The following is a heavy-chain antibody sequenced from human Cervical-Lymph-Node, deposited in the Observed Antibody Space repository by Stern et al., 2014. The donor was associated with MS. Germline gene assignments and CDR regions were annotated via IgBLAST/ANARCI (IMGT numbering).Heavy chain of an antibody. Sequence: EVQLVESGGGLVQPGGSLRLSCAASGFTFSSYWMHWVRQFPEKGLFWVSQINRDGSDTSYAASVKGRFSISRDNIRNMWYRRMTSLRAEDTAVYYCARGVGDYWGQGARVTVSS. CDR3: ARGVGDY. J-gene: IGHJ4*02. CDR1: GFTFSSYW. D-gene: IGHD3-16*01. CDR2: INRDGSDT. V-gene: IGHV3-74*02.